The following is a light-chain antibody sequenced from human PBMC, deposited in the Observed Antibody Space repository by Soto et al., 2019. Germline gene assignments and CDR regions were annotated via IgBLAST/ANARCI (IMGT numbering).Light chain of an antibody. CDR3: QHYNSYSEA. CDR2: GAS. V-gene: IGKV3-20*01. CDR1: QSVSSTY. J-gene: IGKJ1*01. Sequence: VLTQSPGTLSLSPGERATLSCRASQSVSSTYLAWYQLKPGQAPRLLIYGASSRATGIPDRFSGSGSGTDFTLTISRLEPDDFATYYCQHYNSYSEAFGQGTKVELK.